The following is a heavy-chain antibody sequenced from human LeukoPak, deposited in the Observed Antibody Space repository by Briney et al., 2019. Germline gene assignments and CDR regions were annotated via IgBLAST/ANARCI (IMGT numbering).Heavy chain of an antibody. V-gene: IGHV3-30-3*01. Sequence: GSLRISCAASGFTFSSYAMHWVRQAPGKGLEWVAVISYDGSNKYYADSVKGRFTISRDNSKNTLCLQMNSLRAEDTAVYYCARGPQWLVLPTYYYYGMDVWGQGTTVTVSS. J-gene: IGHJ6*02. CDR3: ARGPQWLVLPTYYYYGMDV. CDR2: ISYDGSNK. CDR1: GFTFSSYA. D-gene: IGHD6-19*01.